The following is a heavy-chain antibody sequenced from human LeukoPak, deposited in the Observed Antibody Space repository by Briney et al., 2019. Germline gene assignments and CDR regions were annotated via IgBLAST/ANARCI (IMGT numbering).Heavy chain of an antibody. V-gene: IGHV3-33*01. D-gene: IGHD3-10*01. J-gene: IGHJ6*02. Sequence: SGGSLRLSCAASGFTFSSYGIHWVRQAPGKGLEWVALIGYDGSNKYYADSVKGRFTISRDNSKNTPYLQMNSLRAEDTAVYYCARGSGSRSNFYYYGMDVWGQGTTVTVSS. CDR2: IGYDGSNK. CDR3: ARGSGSRSNFYYYGMDV. CDR1: GFTFSSYG.